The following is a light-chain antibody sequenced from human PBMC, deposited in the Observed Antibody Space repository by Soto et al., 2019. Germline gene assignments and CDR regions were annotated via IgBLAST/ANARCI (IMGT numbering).Light chain of an antibody. CDR3: NSYSSSNSLI. V-gene: IGLV2-14*01. J-gene: IGLJ2*01. Sequence: QSALTQPASVSGSLGQSITISCTGTSSDIGTYNYVSWYQRHPGKAPKLIIYEVSYRPSGVSNRFSASKSANTASLTISGFQAEDEADYYCNSYSSSNSLIFGGGTKLTVL. CDR1: SSDIGTYNY. CDR2: EVS.